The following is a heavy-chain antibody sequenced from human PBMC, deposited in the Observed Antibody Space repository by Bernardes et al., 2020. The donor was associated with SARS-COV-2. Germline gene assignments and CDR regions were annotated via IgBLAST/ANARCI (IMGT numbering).Heavy chain of an antibody. Sequence: SETLSLTCTVSGGSISSDHWSWIRQPPGKGLEWIGYIDHSGSTNYNPSLKSRVIISVDTYKKQFSLKLSSVTAGDTAVYYCARGSGSYLSLNYFDSWGQGTLVTVSS. V-gene: IGHV4-4*08. J-gene: IGHJ4*02. CDR1: GGSISSDH. CDR3: ARGSGSYLSLNYFDS. D-gene: IGHD1-26*01. CDR2: IDHSGST.